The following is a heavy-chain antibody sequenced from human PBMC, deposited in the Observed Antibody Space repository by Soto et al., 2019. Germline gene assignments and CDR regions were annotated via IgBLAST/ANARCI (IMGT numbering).Heavy chain of an antibody. Sequence: QAHLEQSGAELKRPGASVKVSCKASGYTFSDFDINWLRQASGQGPEWMGWMNAKSGDTFFPQRFQGKFNMTWDTALSPAHMEVCSLTSDDTAIYYYARGNTFNYAGFDVWGQGNTVAVSS. CDR2: MNAKSGDT. J-gene: IGHJ6*02. D-gene: IGHD3-16*01. CDR3: ARGNTFNYAGFDV. V-gene: IGHV1-8*01. CDR1: GYTFSDFD.